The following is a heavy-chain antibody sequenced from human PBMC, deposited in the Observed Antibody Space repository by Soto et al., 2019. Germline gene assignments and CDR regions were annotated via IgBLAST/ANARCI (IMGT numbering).Heavy chain of an antibody. CDR2: ISYDGSYK. CDR1: GFTFSGYG. CDR3: AKWAGGFDY. Sequence: QGQLVESGGGVVQPGRSLRLSCAASGFTFSGYGMHWVRQAPGKGLEWVAVISYDGSYKYYADSVKGRFTISRDNSKNTLYLQMNSLRAEDTAVYYCAKWAGGFDYWGQGTLVTVSS. J-gene: IGHJ4*02. V-gene: IGHV3-30*18.